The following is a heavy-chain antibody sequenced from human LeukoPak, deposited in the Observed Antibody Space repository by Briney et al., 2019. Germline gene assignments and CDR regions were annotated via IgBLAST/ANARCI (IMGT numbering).Heavy chain of an antibody. CDR1: GYTFTGYY. D-gene: IGHD3-3*01. V-gene: IGHV1-69*04. Sequence: ASVKVSCKASGYTFTGYYMHWVRQAPGQGLEWMGRIIPILGIANYAQKFQGRVTITADKSTSTAYMELSSLRSEGTAVYYCATDGVEIWGQGTMVTVSS. CDR2: IIPILGIA. CDR3: ATDGVEI. J-gene: IGHJ3*02.